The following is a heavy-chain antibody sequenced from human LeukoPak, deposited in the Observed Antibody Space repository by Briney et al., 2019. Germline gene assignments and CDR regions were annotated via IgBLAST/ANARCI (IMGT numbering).Heavy chain of an antibody. CDR1: GGSISSGDYY. J-gene: IGHJ4*02. CDR3: ARDRLEGYYDSSGYWTH. D-gene: IGHD3-22*01. V-gene: IGHV4-31*03. CDR2: IYYSGST. Sequence: SETLSLTCTVSGGSISSGDYYWSWIRQHPGKGLEWIGYIYYSGSTHYNPSLKSRVTISIDTSKNQFSLKLSSVTAADTAVYYCARDRLEGYYDSSGYWTHWGQGTLVTVSS.